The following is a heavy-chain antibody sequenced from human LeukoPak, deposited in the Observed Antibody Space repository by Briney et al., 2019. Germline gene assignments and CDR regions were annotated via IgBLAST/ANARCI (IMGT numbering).Heavy chain of an antibody. V-gene: IGHV3-30*04. Sequence: PGGSLRLSCAASGFTFSSYAMHWVRQAPGKGLEWVAVISYDGSNKYYADSVKGRFTISRDNSKNTLYLQMNSLRAEDTAVYYCARDPRAAAGTGSYYFDYWGQGTLVTVSS. D-gene: IGHD6-13*01. J-gene: IGHJ4*02. CDR2: ISYDGSNK. CDR1: GFTFSSYA. CDR3: ARDPRAAAGTGSYYFDY.